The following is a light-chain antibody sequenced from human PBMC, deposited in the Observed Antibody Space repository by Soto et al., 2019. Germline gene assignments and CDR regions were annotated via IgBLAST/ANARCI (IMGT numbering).Light chain of an antibody. J-gene: IGKJ4*01. V-gene: IGKV1-33*01. CDR2: DAS. CDR1: QDISNY. Sequence: IPMTQSPSSLSASVGDRVTITCQASQDISNYLNWYQQKPGKAPKLLIYDASNLETGVPSRFSGSGSGTDFTFTISSLQPEDIATYYCQQYDNLPPGLTFGGGTKVEIK. CDR3: QQYDNLPPGLT.